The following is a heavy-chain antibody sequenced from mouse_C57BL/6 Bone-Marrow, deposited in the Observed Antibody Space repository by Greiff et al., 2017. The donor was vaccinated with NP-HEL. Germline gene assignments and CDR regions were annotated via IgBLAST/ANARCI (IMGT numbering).Heavy chain of an antibody. V-gene: IGHV1-7*01. D-gene: IGHD2-4*01. CDR1: GYTFTSYW. Sequence: QVQLQQSGADLAKPGASVKLSCKASGYTFTSYWMHWVKQRPGQGLEWIGYINPSSGYTKYNQKFKDKATLTADKSSSTAYMQLSSLTYEDSAVYYCAIYDYDGDWAMDYWGQGTSVTVSS. CDR3: AIYDYDGDWAMDY. CDR2: INPSSGYT. J-gene: IGHJ4*01.